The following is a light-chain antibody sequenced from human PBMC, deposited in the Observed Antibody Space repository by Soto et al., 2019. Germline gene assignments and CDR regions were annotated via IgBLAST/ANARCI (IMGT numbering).Light chain of an antibody. CDR1: SSNIGAGYD. Sequence: QSVLTQPPSVSGAPGQQVTISCTGSSSNIGAGYDVHWYQQLPGTASKLLIYGNSNRPSGVPDRFSGSKSGTSASLAITGLQAEDEADYYCQSYDSSLSGSVFGGGTKLTVL. V-gene: IGLV1-40*01. J-gene: IGLJ3*02. CDR2: GNS. CDR3: QSYDSSLSGSV.